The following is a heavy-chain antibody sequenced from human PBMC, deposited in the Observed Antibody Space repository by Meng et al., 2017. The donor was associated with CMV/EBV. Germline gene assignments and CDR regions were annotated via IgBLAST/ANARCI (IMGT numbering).Heavy chain of an antibody. V-gene: IGHV1-18*01. CDR2: ISDYNGNT. CDR3: ARDPLFGGGGRFDL. D-gene: IGHD3-10*01. CDR1: GYTFTGYG. J-gene: IGHJ2*01. Sequence: VLPGESGAEGKKPWASVNVSCQASGYTFTGYGISWVRQDPGQGLAWMGWISDYNGNTNYAQKLQGRVTMTTDTSTSTAYMELRSLRSDDTAVYYCARDPLFGGGGRFDLWGRGTLVTVSS.